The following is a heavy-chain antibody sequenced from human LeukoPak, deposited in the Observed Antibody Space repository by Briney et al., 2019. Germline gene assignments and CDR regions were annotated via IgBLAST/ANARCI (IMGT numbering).Heavy chain of an antibody. CDR1: GFTFSSFA. CDR3: AKVKWDSSGYFDY. V-gene: IGHV3-23*01. Sequence: PGGSLRLSCAASGFTFSSFAMSWVRQAPGKGLEWVAAISGSGGGTYYADSVKGRFTISRDNSKSTVYLQMNSLRAEDTAIYYCAKVKWDSSGYFDYWGQGTLVTVSS. D-gene: IGHD3-22*01. CDR2: ISGSGGGT. J-gene: IGHJ4*02.